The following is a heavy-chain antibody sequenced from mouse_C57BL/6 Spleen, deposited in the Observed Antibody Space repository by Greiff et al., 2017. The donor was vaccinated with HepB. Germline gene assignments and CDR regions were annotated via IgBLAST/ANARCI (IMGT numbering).Heavy chain of an antibody. CDR1: GFTFTAYY. CDR2: IRNKANGYTT. Sequence: EVKLMESGGGLVQPGGSLSLSCAASGFTFTAYYMSWVRQPPGKALEWLGFIRNKANGYTTEYSASVKGRFTISRDNSQSILYLQMNALRAEDSATYYCARYPTAQATSYYAMDYWGQGTSVTVSS. J-gene: IGHJ4*01. V-gene: IGHV7-3*01. CDR3: ARYPTAQATSYYAMDY. D-gene: IGHD3-2*02.